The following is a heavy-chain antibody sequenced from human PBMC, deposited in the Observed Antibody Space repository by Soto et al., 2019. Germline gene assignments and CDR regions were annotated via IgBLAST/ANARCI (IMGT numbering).Heavy chain of an antibody. Sequence: PRGSLRPSCPVSGFSFSIYGVTWVRRAPGKGLEWVCGVSGGSGVTHYADSVKGRFTITGDDSKNTVYLQMHSLRVEDTAVYYCAKWNGYGDFWGQGTLVTVSS. CDR3: AKWNGYGDF. J-gene: IGHJ4*02. CDR1: GFSFSIYG. D-gene: IGHD1-1*01. V-gene: IGHV3-23*01. CDR2: VSGGSGVT.